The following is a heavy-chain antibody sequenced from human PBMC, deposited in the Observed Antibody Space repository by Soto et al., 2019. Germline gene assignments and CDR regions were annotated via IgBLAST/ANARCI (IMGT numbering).Heavy chain of an antibody. CDR3: VRENTWIQSCPYFDY. V-gene: IGHV5-51*01. CDR2: ITPGDSDI. CDR1: GYNFTSHW. Sequence: SLKISCKASGYNFTSHWIGWVRQIPVKGLEWMGIITPGDSDIINSPSFQGQFTISADKSITTAYLQWSGLNASDTAISYCVRENTWIQSCPYFDYCGQGCRVTIAS. J-gene: IGHJ4*02. D-gene: IGHD5-18*01.